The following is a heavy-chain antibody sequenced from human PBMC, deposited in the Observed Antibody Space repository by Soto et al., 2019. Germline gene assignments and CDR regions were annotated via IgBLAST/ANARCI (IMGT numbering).Heavy chain of an antibody. V-gene: IGHV1-18*01. J-gene: IGHJ5*02. CDR3: AADVGRSMYGFAFT. CDR1: GYTFTSYG. CDR2: ISAYNGNT. D-gene: IGHD3-10*01. Sequence: ASVKVSCKASGYTFTSYGISWVRQAPGQGLEWMGWISAYNGNTNYAQKLQGRVTMTTDTSTSTAYMELRSRRPEDTAGYYCAADVGRSMYGFAFTSGMGLLVPFSS.